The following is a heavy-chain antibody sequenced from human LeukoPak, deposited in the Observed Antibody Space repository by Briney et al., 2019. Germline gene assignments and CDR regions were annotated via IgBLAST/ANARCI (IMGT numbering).Heavy chain of an antibody. CDR3: ARHEPWQRIDH. CDR1: GYSFTSYW. Sequence: GASLQISCKGSGYSFTSYWIGWVRQVPGKGLEWMGIIYPGDSDTRYSPSFQGQVTISADKSISTAYLQWRRLKAPGTAMYSRARHEPWQRIDHWGQGTLVTVSS. CDR2: IYPGDSDT. D-gene: IGHD1-14*01. J-gene: IGHJ4*02. V-gene: IGHV5-51*01.